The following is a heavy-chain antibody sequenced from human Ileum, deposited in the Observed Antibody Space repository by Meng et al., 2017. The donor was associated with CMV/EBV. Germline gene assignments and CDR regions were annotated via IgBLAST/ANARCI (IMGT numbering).Heavy chain of an antibody. CDR3: ARDGLNGRWFDY. CDR1: GYSFTSSS. D-gene: IGHD2-8*01. CDR2: INTNTGNP. V-gene: IGHV7-4-1*02. J-gene: IGHJ4*02. Sequence: SCKASGYSFTSSSLIWVRQAPGQGPGWMECINTNTGNPTYARDFTGRFVFSLDTSVSTAYLQISSLKAEDTAVYYCARDGLNGRWFDYWGQGTLVTVSS.